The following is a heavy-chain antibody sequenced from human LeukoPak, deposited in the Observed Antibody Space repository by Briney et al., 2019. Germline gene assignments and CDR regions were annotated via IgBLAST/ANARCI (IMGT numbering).Heavy chain of an antibody. CDR3: ARDMLAYCGGDCPPGY. V-gene: IGHV1-46*01. CDR1: GYTFTSYY. D-gene: IGHD2-21*02. CDR2: INPSGGST. Sequence: ASVKVSCTASGYTFTSYYMHWVRQAPGQGLEWMGIINPSGGSTSYAQKFQGRVTMTRDTSTSTVYMELSSLRSEDTAVYYCARDMLAYCGGDCPPGYWGQGTLVTVSS. J-gene: IGHJ4*02.